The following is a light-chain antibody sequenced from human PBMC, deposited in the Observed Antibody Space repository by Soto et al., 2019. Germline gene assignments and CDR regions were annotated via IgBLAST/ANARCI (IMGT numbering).Light chain of an antibody. CDR1: QSVSSN. J-gene: IGKJ5*01. CDR2: GAS. CDR3: QQRHMWPIT. Sequence: EIVMTQSPVTLSVSPGERATLSCRASQSVSSNLAWYQQKPGQAPSLLIYGASSRATGIPDRFSGSGSGTDFTLTISSLEPEDSAVYYCQQRHMWPITFGQGTRLEIK. V-gene: IGKV3-11*01.